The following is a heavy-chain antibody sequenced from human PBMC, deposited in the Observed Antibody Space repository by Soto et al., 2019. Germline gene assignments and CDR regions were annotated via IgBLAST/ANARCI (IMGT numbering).Heavy chain of an antibody. Sequence: ASVKVSCKASGYTFTSYGISWVRQAPGQGLEWMGWISAYNGNTNYAQKLQGRVTMTTDTSTSTAYMELRSLRSDDTAVYYCARELLNYESSGYSPYYGMNVWGQGTTPTVS. J-gene: IGHJ6*02. V-gene: IGHV1-18*01. CDR2: ISAYNGNT. CDR3: ARELLNYESSGYSPYYGMNV. CDR1: GYTFTSYG. D-gene: IGHD3-22*01.